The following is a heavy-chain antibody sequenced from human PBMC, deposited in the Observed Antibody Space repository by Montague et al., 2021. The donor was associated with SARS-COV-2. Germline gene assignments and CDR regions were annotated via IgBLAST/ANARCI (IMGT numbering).Heavy chain of an antibody. CDR3: ARGGYYDNTGYYPDYYYNMDI. CDR2: IFHGGST. J-gene: IGHJ6*02. V-gene: IGHV4-59*01. CDR1: GGSIDSFY. D-gene: IGHD3-22*01. Sequence: SETLSLTCTVSGGSIDSFYWSWIRRPPGKGLEWIGCIFHGGSTYYNPSLKSRVSISVDTSKNQVSLRLSSLTAADTAVYYCARGGYYDNTGYYPDYYYNMDIWGQGTTVTVSS.